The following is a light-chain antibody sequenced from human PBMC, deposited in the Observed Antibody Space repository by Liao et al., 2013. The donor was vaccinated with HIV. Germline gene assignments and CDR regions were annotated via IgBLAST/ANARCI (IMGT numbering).Light chain of an antibody. CDR1: HIETET. V-gene: IGLV3-25*03. J-gene: IGLJ1*01. Sequence: SYVLTQPPSVSVAPGKTARIPCGGIHIETETVHWYQQKPGQAPVVVIYKDSERPSGIPERFSGSSSGTTVTLTISGVQAEDEADYYCQSADSSGTYVFGTGTKVTVL. CDR2: KDS. CDR3: QSADSSGTYV.